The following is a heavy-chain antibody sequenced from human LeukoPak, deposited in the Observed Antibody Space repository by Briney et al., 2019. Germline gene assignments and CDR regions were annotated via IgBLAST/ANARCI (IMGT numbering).Heavy chain of an antibody. CDR3: ASYYDSSGYRDY. D-gene: IGHD3-22*01. Sequence: SRTLSLICTVSGGSISSGGYYWSWISQHPGKGLEWIGYIYYSGSTYYNPSLKSRVTISVDTSKNQFSLKLSSVTAADTTVYYCASYYDSSGYRDYWGQGTLVTVSS. CDR1: GGSISSGGYY. J-gene: IGHJ4*02. V-gene: IGHV4-31*03. CDR2: IYYSGST.